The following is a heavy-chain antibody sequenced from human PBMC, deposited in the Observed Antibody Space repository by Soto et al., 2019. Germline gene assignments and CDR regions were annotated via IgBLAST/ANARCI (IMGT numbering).Heavy chain of an antibody. D-gene: IGHD2-15*01. CDR2: INPSGGST. CDR3: ARDGTYGVVAATPGYFQH. CDR1: GYTFTSYY. Sequence: QVQLVQSGAEVKKPGASVEVSCKASGYTFTSYYRHWVRQAPGQGLECMGIINPSGGSTSYAQKFQGRVTMTRDTSTSTVYMELSSLRSEDTAVYYCARDGTYGVVAATPGYFQHWGQGTLVTVSS. J-gene: IGHJ1*01. V-gene: IGHV1-46*03.